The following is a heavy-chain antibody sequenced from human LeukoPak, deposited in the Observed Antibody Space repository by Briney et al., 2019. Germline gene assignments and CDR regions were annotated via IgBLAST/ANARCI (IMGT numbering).Heavy chain of an antibody. V-gene: IGHV3-53*04. Sequence: GGSLRLPCAASGFTVSTNYMSWVRQAPGKGLDWVSVIYNGDYTYYADSVKGRFTISKHNSKNTVFLQMNSLRAEDTAVYYCARVGSYSNYGFGDYWGQGTLVTVSS. J-gene: IGHJ4*02. CDR1: GFTVSTNY. CDR3: ARVGSYSNYGFGDY. D-gene: IGHD4-11*01. CDR2: IYNGDYT.